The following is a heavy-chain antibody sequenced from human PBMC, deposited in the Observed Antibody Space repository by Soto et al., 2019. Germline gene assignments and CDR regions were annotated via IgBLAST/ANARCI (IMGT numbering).Heavy chain of an antibody. CDR2: IIPIFGTA. V-gene: IGHV1-69*01. J-gene: IGHJ4*02. Sequence: QVQLVQSGAEVKKPGSSVKVSCKASGGTFSSYAISWVRQAPGQGLDLMGGIIPIFGTANYEQKFQGRVTITADESTSTAYMELSSLRSEDTAVYYCARDRGYCSSTSCYMVYWGQGTLVTVSS. CDR3: ARDRGYCSSTSCYMVY. CDR1: GGTFSSYA. D-gene: IGHD2-2*02.